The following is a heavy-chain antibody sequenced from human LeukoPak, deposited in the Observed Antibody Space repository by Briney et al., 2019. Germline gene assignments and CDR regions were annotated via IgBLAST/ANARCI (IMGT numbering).Heavy chain of an antibody. V-gene: IGHV1-69*05. D-gene: IGHD3-22*01. Sequence: SVKVSCKASGGTFSSYAISWVRQAPGQGLEWMGGIIPIFGTANYAQKFQGRVTITTDESTSTAYMELSSLRSEDTAVYYCAREGGGNYYDSSGYYYVPLAFDYWGQGTLVTVSS. CDR2: IIPIFGTA. J-gene: IGHJ4*02. CDR1: GGTFSSYA. CDR3: AREGGGNYYDSSGYYYVPLAFDY.